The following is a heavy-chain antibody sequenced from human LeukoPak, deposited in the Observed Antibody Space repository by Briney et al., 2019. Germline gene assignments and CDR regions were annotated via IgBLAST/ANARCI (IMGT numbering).Heavy chain of an antibody. D-gene: IGHD3-3*01. V-gene: IGHV1-18*01. Sequence: GASVKVSCKASGYTFTSYGISWVRQAPGQGLEWMGWISAYNGNTNYAQKLQGRVTMTTDTSTSTAYMELRSLRSDDTAVYYCARGITIPQHYYYGMDVWGQGTTVTVSS. CDR3: ARGITIPQHYYYGMDV. CDR1: GYTFTSYG. J-gene: IGHJ6*02. CDR2: ISAYNGNT.